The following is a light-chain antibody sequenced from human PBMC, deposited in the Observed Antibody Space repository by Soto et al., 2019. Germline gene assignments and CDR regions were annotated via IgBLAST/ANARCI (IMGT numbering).Light chain of an antibody. J-gene: IGKJ5*01. V-gene: IGKV1-39*01. CDR2: AAS. CDR3: QQSYSTPFT. Sequence: DIQMTQSPCSLSASVGDRVTITCRASQRISYYLNWFQQKPGRAPKLLIYAASSLEAGVPSRYSGSGSGTDFTLTTSSLQPEDFATYYCQQSYSTPFTFGQGTRLEIK. CDR1: QRISYY.